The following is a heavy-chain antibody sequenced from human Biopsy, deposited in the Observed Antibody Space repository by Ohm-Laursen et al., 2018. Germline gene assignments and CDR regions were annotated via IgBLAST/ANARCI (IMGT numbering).Heavy chain of an antibody. V-gene: IGHV1-69*06. J-gene: IGHJ4*02. CDR2: VIPISNTA. D-gene: IGHD4-17*01. CDR1: GSSFSDYG. Sequence: SVKVSCKASGSSFSDYGLSWVRQAPGRGLEWMGRVIPISNTANYAQNFQDRLTITADRSTNTAYMELNSLRSEDTAVYFCATPTEDYGASPDSWGQGTLVVVSS. CDR3: ATPTEDYGASPDS.